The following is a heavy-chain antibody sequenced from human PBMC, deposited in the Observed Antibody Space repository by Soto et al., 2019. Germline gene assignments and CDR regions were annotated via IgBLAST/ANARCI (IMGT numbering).Heavy chain of an antibody. V-gene: IGHV1-69*01. CDR3: ARVHSRIYSGSNDSLHP. J-gene: IGHJ5*02. Sequence: QVQLVQSGAEVKKPGSSVKVSCKASGGTFSSYAISWVRQAPGRGLEWMGGIIPIFGTAHYAQKFQGRVTITVDESMSTAYIELSSLRSQDSALYYCARVHSRIYSGSNDSLHPWGQGTLVTVSS. CDR1: GGTFSSYA. D-gene: IGHD1-26*01. CDR2: IIPIFGTA.